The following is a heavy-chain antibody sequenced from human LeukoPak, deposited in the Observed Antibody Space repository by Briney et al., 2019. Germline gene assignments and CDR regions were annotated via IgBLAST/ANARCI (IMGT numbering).Heavy chain of an antibody. J-gene: IGHJ6*02. Sequence: GGSLRLSCAASGFTFNSYWMSWVRQAPGKGLEWVANIKQDGSEKDYVDSVKGRFTISRDNAKNSLYLQMNSLRAEDTAVYYCARRMVRGVISGYGMDVWGQGTTVTVSS. V-gene: IGHV3-7*04. CDR3: ARRMVRGVISGYGMDV. CDR2: IKQDGSEK. D-gene: IGHD3-10*01. CDR1: GFTFNSYW.